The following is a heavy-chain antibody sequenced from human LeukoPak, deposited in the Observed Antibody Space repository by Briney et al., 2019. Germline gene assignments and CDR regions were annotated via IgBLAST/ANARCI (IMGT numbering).Heavy chain of an antibody. V-gene: IGHV3-48*03. D-gene: IGHD3-9*01. CDR2: ISSSGSTI. Sequence: GGSLRLSCAASGFTFSSYEMNWVRQAPGKGLEWVSYISSSGSTIYYADSVKGRFTISRDNAKNSLYLQMNSLRAEDTAVYYCAREDCYDILTGYYCSYYYMDVWGKGTTVTVSS. CDR1: GFTFSSYE. J-gene: IGHJ6*03. CDR3: AREDCYDILTGYYCSYYYMDV.